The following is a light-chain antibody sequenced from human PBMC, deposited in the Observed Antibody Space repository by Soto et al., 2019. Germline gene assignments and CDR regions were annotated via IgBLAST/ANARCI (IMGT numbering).Light chain of an antibody. V-gene: IGKV1-33*01. Sequence: DIQMNQSPSSLSASVGDRVTITCQASPDISNYLNWYQPKPGKAPTLLIYYASNLETGVPSRFSGSGSGTDFTFTISSLQPEDIPTYYCQQYDNLPPLFTFGPGTKVDIK. CDR2: YAS. CDR1: PDISNY. CDR3: QQYDNLPPLFT. J-gene: IGKJ3*01.